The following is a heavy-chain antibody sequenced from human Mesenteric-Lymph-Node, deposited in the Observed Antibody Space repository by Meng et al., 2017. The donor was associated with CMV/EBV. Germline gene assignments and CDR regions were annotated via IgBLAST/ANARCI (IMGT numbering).Heavy chain of an antibody. D-gene: IGHD3-10*01. Sequence: GESLKISCAASGFTFSDHYMDWVRQAPGKGLEWVGRTRNKANSYTTEYAASVEGRFTISRDDSKNSLYLQMNSLKTEDTAVYYCASGRWFDYWGQGTLVTVSS. J-gene: IGHJ4*02. CDR3: ASGRWFDY. V-gene: IGHV3-72*01. CDR2: TRNKANSYTT. CDR1: GFTFSDHY.